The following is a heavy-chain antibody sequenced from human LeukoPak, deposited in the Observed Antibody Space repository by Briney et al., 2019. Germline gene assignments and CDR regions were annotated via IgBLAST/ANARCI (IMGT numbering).Heavy chain of an antibody. CDR2: ITPIFGTP. V-gene: IGHV1-69*13. J-gene: IGHJ4*02. CDR3: ARGWLAETTVVTPYNY. CDR1: GGTFISYD. D-gene: IGHD4-23*01. Sequence: GASVKVSCKASGGTFISYDISWVRQAPGQGLEWMGGITPIFGTPKYAQKFEGRVTITAVESMSMTYMELSSLRSEDTAVHYCARGWLAETTVVTPYNYWGQGTLVTVSS.